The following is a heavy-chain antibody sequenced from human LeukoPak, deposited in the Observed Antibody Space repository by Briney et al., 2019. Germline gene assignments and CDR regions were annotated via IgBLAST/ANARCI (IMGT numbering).Heavy chain of an antibody. D-gene: IGHD4-17*01. CDR1: GFTFSSYW. CDR3: ARDTDYGDDYFDY. V-gene: IGHV3-7*03. Sequence: GGSLRLSCAASGFTFSSYWMSWVRQAPGKGLEWMANIKQDGSEKYYVVSVKGRFTISRDNAKNSLYLQMNSLRAEDTAVYYCARDTDYGDDYFDYWGQGTLVTVSS. CDR2: IKQDGSEK. J-gene: IGHJ4*02.